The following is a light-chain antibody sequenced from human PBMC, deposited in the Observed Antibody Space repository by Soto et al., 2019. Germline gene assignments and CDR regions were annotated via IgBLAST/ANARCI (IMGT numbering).Light chain of an antibody. V-gene: IGLV1-51*01. J-gene: IGLJ2*01. CDR1: SSNIGSNY. CDR2: DNG. CDR3: GTWDNNLSAV. Sequence: QSVLTQPPAVSAAPVQKVTISCSGSSSNIGSNYVSWYQQLPGTAPKLLIYDNGKRSSGIPDRFSGSQSGTSATLGITGLQTGAEADYYCGTWDNNLSAVFCGGTTLTVL.